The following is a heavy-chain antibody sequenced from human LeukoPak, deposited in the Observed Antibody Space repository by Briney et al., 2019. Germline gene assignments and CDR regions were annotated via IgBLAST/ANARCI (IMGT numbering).Heavy chain of an antibody. CDR2: IYYSGST. CDR3: ARHKGYYYGSGRCCGRFDP. D-gene: IGHD3-10*01. CDR1: GGSISSSSYY. J-gene: IGHJ5*02. V-gene: IGHV4-39*01. Sequence: SETLSLTCTVSGGSISSSSYYWGWIRQPPGKGLEWIGSIYYSGSTYYNPSLKSRVTISVDTSKNQFSLKLSSVTAADTAVYYCARHKGYYYGSGRCCGRFDPWGQGTLVTVSS.